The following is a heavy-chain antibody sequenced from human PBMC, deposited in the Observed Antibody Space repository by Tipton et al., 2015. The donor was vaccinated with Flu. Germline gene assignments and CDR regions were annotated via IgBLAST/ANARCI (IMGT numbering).Heavy chain of an antibody. J-gene: IGHJ4*02. CDR2: INHSGST. Sequence: TLSLTCAVYGGSFSGYYWSWIRQPPGKGLEWIGEINHSGSTNYNPSLKSRVTISVDTSKNQFSLKLSSVTAADTAVYYCARGGDGSGWYTYWGQGTLVTVSS. D-gene: IGHD6-19*01. CDR1: GGSFSGYY. CDR3: ARGGDGSGWYTY. V-gene: IGHV4-34*01.